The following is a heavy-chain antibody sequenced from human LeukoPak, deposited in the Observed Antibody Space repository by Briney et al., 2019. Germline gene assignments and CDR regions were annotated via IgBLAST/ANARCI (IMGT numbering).Heavy chain of an antibody. V-gene: IGHV4-34*01. D-gene: IGHD2-2*01. CDR2: INHSGST. Sequence: PSETLSLTCAVYGGSFSGYYWSWIRQPPGKGLEWIGEINHSGSTNYNPSLKSRVIISVDTSKSQFSLKLSSVTAADTAVYYCARVGYVGVVPAADNWFDPWGQGTLVTVSS. CDR3: ARVGYVGVVPAADNWFDP. CDR1: GGSFSGYY. J-gene: IGHJ5*02.